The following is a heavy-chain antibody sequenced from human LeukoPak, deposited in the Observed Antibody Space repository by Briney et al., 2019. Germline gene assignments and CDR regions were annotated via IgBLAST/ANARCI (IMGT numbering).Heavy chain of an antibody. D-gene: IGHD6-13*01. Sequence: GSLRLSCTASGFTFGDYAMSWFRQPPGKGLEWIGEIDHSGSTNYNPSLKSRVTISVDKSKNQFSLKLSSVTAADTAVYYCAGIAAAGTFHLFDYWGQGTLVTVSS. CDR2: IDHSGST. CDR3: AGIAAAGTFHLFDY. CDR1: GFTFGDYA. J-gene: IGHJ4*02. V-gene: IGHV4-34*08.